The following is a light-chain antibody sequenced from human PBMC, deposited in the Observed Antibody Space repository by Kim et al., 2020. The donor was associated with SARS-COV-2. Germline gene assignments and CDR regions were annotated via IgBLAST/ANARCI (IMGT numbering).Light chain of an antibody. CDR1: QSVLYSSNNRNY. CDR3: HQYYTTPYT. J-gene: IGKJ2*01. V-gene: IGKV4-1*01. CDR2: WAS. Sequence: RATINCKSSQSVLYSSNNRNYLAWYQQKPGQPPKLLIYWASTRESGVPGRFSGSGSGTDFTLTISSLQAEDVAVYYCHQYYTTPYTFGQGTKLEI.